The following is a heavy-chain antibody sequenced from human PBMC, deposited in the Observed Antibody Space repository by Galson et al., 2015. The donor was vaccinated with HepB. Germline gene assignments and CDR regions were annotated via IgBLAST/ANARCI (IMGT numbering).Heavy chain of an antibody. J-gene: IGHJ6*02. Sequence: SLRLSCAASGFTFSSYWMSWVRQAPGKGLEWVANIKQDGSEKYYVDSVKGRFTISRDNAKNSLYLQMNSLRAEDTAVYYCARDSGYDLYLYGMDVWGQGTTVTVSS. CDR2: IKQDGSEK. CDR1: GFTFSSYW. V-gene: IGHV3-7*03. CDR3: ARDSGYDLYLYGMDV. D-gene: IGHD5-12*01.